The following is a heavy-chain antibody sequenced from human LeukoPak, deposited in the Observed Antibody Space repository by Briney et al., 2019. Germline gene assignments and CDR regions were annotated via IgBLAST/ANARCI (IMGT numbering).Heavy chain of an antibody. V-gene: IGHV1-69*04. Sequence: SVKVSCKASGGTFSSYAISWVRQAPGQGLEWMGRIIPIFGIASYAQKFQGRVTITADKSTSTAYMELSSLRSEDTAVYYCARGGPAPGFDYWGQGTLVTVSS. CDR3: ARGGPAPGFDY. CDR1: GGTFSSYA. CDR2: IIPIFGIA. J-gene: IGHJ4*02. D-gene: IGHD2-2*01.